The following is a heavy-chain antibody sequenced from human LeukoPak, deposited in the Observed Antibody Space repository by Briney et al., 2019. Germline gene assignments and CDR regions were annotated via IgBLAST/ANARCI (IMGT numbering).Heavy chain of an antibody. J-gene: IGHJ4*02. V-gene: IGHV3-30*03. CDR2: ISYDVSSE. Sequence: GGSLRLSCAASGFTFSSYGMHWVRQAPGKGLEWVAVISYDVSSEFYADSVKGRFTISRDNSKNTLYLQMNSLKTEDTAMYFCTTELYCSSTTCPLTFDTWGQGTLVTVSA. CDR1: GFTFSSYG. D-gene: IGHD2-2*01. CDR3: TTELYCSSTTCPLTFDT.